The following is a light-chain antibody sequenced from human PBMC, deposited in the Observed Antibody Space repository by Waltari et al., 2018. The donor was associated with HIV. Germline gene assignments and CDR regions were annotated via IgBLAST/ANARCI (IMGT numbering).Light chain of an antibody. Sequence: QSVLTQPPSASETPGQRVTISCSGSSSNTGSNYVYWYQQLPGTAPKLLIYRNNQRPSGVPDRFSGSKSGTSASLAISGLRSEDEADYYCAAWGDSLTSYVFGTGTKVTVL. CDR2: RNN. J-gene: IGLJ1*01. CDR1: SSNTGSNY. V-gene: IGLV1-47*01. CDR3: AAWGDSLTSYV.